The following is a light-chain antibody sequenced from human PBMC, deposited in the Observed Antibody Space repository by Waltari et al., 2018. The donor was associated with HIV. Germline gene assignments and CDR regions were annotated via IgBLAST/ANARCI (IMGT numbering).Light chain of an antibody. V-gene: IGKV3-15*01. Sequence: EIVLTQSAAPLSVPPGERATTSCRASQSVSSNLAWYQQKPGQAPRLLIYGASTRATGIPARFSGSGSGTEFTLTISSLQSEDFAVYYCQQYNNSLYTFGQGTKLEIK. CDR1: QSVSSN. J-gene: IGKJ2*01. CDR3: QQYNNSLYT. CDR2: GAS.